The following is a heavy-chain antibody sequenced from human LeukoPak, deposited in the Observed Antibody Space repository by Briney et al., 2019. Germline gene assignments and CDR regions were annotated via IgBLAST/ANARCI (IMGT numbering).Heavy chain of an antibody. CDR1: GFTFSNYN. V-gene: IGHV3-21*04. Sequence: GGSLRLSCAASGFTFSNYNFYWVRQAPGKGLEWVSSISSTSSYIYYADSMKGRFTISRDNTKNSLYLQMNSLRVEDTAVFYCARDQYDTWSRRGNFDSWGQGTLVIVSS. D-gene: IGHD3-3*01. J-gene: IGHJ4*02. CDR2: ISSTSSYI. CDR3: ARDQYDTWSRRGNFDS.